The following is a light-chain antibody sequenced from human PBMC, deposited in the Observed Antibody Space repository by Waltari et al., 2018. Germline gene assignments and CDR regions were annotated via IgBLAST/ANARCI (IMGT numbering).Light chain of an antibody. V-gene: IGLV4-69*01. CDR2: VNSDGSH. CDR3: QTGGQGTWV. CDR1: RGHSSNV. Sequence: QLVLTQSPSASASLGASVKLTCTLSRGHSSNVIAWLQQQPEKGPRYLVKVNSDGSHSKGARFPDRFSASSTGAGPYLTISRLRSEDEADYYCQTGGQGTWVFGGGTKLTVL. J-gene: IGLJ3*02.